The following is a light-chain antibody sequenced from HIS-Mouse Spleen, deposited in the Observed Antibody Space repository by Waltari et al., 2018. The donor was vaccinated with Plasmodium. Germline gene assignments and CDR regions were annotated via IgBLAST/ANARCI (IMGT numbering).Light chain of an antibody. CDR3: YSTDSSGNHRV. V-gene: IGLV3-10*01. CDR1: ALPKKY. Sequence: SYELTQPPSVSVSPGQTARITCSGDALPKKYAYWYQQKSGQAPGLFIYEDSKRPSGIPERVSGSSSGTMATLTISGAQVEDEADYYCYSTDSSGNHRVFGGGTKLTVL. CDR2: EDS. J-gene: IGLJ3*02.